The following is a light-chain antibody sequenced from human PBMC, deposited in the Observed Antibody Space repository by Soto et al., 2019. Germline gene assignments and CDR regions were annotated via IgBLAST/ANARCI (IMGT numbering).Light chain of an antibody. V-gene: IGKV1-39*01. J-gene: IGKJ1*01. CDR1: QSISNY. Sequence: DIQMTQSPSSLSASVGDRVTITCRASQSISNYLNWYQQKPGKAPKLLIYAASSFQSGVPSRFSGSGSGTDFTLNIRSLQPEELATYLCQQNFRTPLTFGQGTKVEIK. CDR3: QQNFRTPLT. CDR2: AAS.